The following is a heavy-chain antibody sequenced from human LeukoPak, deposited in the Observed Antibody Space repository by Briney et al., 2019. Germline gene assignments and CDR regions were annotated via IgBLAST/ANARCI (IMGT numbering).Heavy chain of an antibody. CDR3: ARDGGNGIDY. Sequence: SETLSLTCTVSGVSISSSNSYWGWIRQPPGKGLEWIGSIYYSGNTYYNASLKSQVSISIDTSKNQFSLRLTSVTAADTAVYYCARDGGNGIDYWGQGTLVTVSS. D-gene: IGHD1-1*01. J-gene: IGHJ4*02. CDR2: IYYSGNT. V-gene: IGHV4-39*02. CDR1: GVSISSSNSY.